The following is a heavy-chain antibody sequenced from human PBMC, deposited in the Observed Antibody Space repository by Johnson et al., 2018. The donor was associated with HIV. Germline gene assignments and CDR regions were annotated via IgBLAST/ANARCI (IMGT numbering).Heavy chain of an antibody. D-gene: IGHD6-13*01. Sequence: EVHLVESGGGLVKPGGSLRLSCAGSGFTFSDHYMNWVRQAPGKGLEWVGRIRSKTDGGTTEYAAPVKGRFTISRDDSKNTLYLQMSSLKIEDTAVYYCTTGQLGGASDIWGQGTMVTVSS. CDR3: TTGQLGGASDI. J-gene: IGHJ3*02. CDR1: GFTFSDHY. CDR2: IRSKTDGGTT. V-gene: IGHV3-15*01.